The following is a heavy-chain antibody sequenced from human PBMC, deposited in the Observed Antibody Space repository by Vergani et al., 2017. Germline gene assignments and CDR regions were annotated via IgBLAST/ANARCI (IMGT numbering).Heavy chain of an antibody. Sequence: EVQLVESGGGLVKPGGSLRLSCAASGFTFSNAWMSWVRQAPGKGLEWVGRIKSKTDGGTTDYAAPVKGRFTISRDDSKNTLYLQMNSLKTEDTAVYYCTTELGVGTLFEGWFDPWGQGTLVTVSS. CDR3: TTELGVGTLFEGWFDP. V-gene: IGHV3-15*01. CDR2: IKSKTDGGTT. J-gene: IGHJ5*02. D-gene: IGHD3-10*01. CDR1: GFTFSNAW.